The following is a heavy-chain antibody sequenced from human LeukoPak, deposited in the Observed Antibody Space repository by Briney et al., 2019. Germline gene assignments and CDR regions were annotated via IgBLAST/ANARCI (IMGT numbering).Heavy chain of an antibody. CDR3: ARGKSRDGYNQFDY. Sequence: ASVKVSCTASGGTFSSYAISWVRQAPGQGLEWMGGIIPIFGAANYAQKFQGRVTITADESTSTAYMELSSLRSEDTAVYYCARGKSRDGYNQFDYWGQGTLVTVSS. CDR1: GGTFSSYA. CDR2: IIPIFGAA. V-gene: IGHV1-69*13. J-gene: IGHJ4*02. D-gene: IGHD5-24*01.